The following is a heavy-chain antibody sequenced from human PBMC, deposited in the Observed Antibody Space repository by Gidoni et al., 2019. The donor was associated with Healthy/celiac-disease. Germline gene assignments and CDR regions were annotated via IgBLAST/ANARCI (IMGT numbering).Heavy chain of an antibody. CDR3: AKAIGDGLPDAFDI. J-gene: IGHJ3*02. D-gene: IGHD2-15*01. V-gene: IGHV3-30*18. Sequence: QVQLVESGGGLVQPGRSLRLSCAASGFTFSSYGMHWVRPDPGKGLEWVAVISYDGSNKYYADSVKGRFTISRDNSKNTLYLQMNSLRAEDTAVYYCAKAIGDGLPDAFDIWGQGTMVTVSS. CDR1: GFTFSSYG. CDR2: ISYDGSNK.